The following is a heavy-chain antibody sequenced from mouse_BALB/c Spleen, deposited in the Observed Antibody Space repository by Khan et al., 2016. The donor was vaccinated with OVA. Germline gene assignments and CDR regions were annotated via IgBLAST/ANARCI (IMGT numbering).Heavy chain of an antibody. J-gene: IGHJ2*01. CDR1: GYTFTNYV. CDR3: TRFRGGS. V-gene: IGHV9-3-1*01. CDR2: RNTYTGEP. Sequence: QIQLVQSGPELKKPGETVKISCKASGYTFTNYVMNWGKQSPGKGLKWMGWRNTYTGEPTYADDLRGRFAFSLETSGSTAYLQINSLKDEYSATCFCTRFRGGSWGQGPTLTVSS.